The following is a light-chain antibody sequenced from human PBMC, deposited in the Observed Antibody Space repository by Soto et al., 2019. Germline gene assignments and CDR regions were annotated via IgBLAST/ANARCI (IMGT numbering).Light chain of an antibody. CDR3: ATWDDSLNLLYV. J-gene: IGLJ1*01. CDR2: RNN. V-gene: IGLV1-47*01. Sequence: SALTQPPSASVTPGQRVTISCSGSNSFIGSNYFYWYQQVPGMAPKLLIYRNNERPSGVPDRFSGSRSGTSASLAISGLRSEDEAEYYCATWDDSLNLLYVFGTGTKVTVL. CDR1: NSFIGSNY.